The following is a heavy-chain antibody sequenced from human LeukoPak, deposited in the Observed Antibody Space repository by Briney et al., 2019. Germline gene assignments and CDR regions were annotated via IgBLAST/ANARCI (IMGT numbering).Heavy chain of an antibody. CDR1: GGSISSYY. CDR3: ARSTVPRDYYYGMDV. D-gene: IGHD4-17*01. V-gene: IGHV4-59*01. J-gene: IGHJ6*02. CDR2: IYYSGST. Sequence: PSETLSLTCTVSGGSISSYYWSWIRQPPGKGLEWIGYIYYSGSTNYNPSLKSRVTISVDTSKNQFSLKLSSVTAADTAVYYCARSTVPRDYYYGMDVWGQGTTVTVSS.